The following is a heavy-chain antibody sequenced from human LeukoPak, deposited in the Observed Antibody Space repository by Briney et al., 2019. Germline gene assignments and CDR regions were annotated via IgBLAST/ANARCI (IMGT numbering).Heavy chain of an antibody. D-gene: IGHD3-22*01. CDR3: ARRVVVVTANDKSDVFDM. Sequence: PSQTLSLTCTVSGGSISSGNYYWSWIRQPAGKGLEWIGRIYTSGSTNYNPSLKSRVTISVNTSKNQFSLKLSSVTAADTAVYYCARRVVVVTANDKSDVFDMWGQGTVVTVSS. J-gene: IGHJ3*02. CDR1: GGSISSGNYY. CDR2: IYTSGST. V-gene: IGHV4-61*02.